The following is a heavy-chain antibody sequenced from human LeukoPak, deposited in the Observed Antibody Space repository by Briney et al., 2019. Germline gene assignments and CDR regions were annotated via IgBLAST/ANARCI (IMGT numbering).Heavy chain of an antibody. Sequence: GGSLRLSCAASGFSFSEHSMNWVRQAPGKGLEWVSNIRGSSSAMDYADSVKGRFTISRDNAKNSLYLEMSSLRAEDTAVYYCARDRDWSFDYWGLGTLVSVSS. CDR1: GFSFSEHS. CDR2: IRGSSSAM. D-gene: IGHD3-9*01. V-gene: IGHV3-48*04. CDR3: ARDRDWSFDY. J-gene: IGHJ4*02.